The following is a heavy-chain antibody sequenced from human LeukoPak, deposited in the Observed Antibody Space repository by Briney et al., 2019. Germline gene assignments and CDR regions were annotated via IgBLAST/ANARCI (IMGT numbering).Heavy chain of an antibody. CDR2: INPNSGGT. CDR1: GGTFSSYA. V-gene: IGHV1-2*02. CDR3: ARDTIAVAGNRDY. J-gene: IGHJ4*02. D-gene: IGHD6-19*01. Sequence: ASVKVSCKASGGTFSSYAISWVRQAPGQGLEWMGWINPNSGGTNYAQKFQGRVTMTRDTSISTAYMELSRPRSDDTAVYYCARDTIAVAGNRDYWGQGTLVTVSS.